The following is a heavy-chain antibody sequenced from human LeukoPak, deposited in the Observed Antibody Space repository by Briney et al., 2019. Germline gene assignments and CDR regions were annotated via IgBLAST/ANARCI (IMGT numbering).Heavy chain of an antibody. D-gene: IGHD2-2*02. CDR3: ARLPLYCSSTSCYRGYYYYGMDV. J-gene: IGHJ6*02. V-gene: IGHV3-21*01. Sequence: PGGSLRLSCAASGFTFSSYSMNWVRQAPGKGLEWVSSISSSSSYIYYADSVKGRFTISRDNAKNSLYLQMNSLRAEDTAVYYCARLPLYCSSTSCYRGYYYYGMDVWGQGTTVTVSS. CDR2: ISSSSSYI. CDR1: GFTFSSYS.